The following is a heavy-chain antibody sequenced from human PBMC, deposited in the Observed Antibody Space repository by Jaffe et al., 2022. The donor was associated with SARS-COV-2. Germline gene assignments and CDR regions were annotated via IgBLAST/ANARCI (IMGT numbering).Heavy chain of an antibody. CDR2: IYYSGST. V-gene: IGHV4-39*01. Sequence: QLQLQESGPGLVKPSETLSLTCTVSGGSISSSSYYWGWIRQPPGKGLEWIGSIYYSGSTYYNPSLKSRVTISVDTSKNQFSLKLSSVTAADTAVYYCAGVGATGRAFDIWGQGTMVTVSS. J-gene: IGHJ3*02. CDR3: AGVGATGRAFDI. CDR1: GGSISSSSYY. D-gene: IGHD1-26*01.